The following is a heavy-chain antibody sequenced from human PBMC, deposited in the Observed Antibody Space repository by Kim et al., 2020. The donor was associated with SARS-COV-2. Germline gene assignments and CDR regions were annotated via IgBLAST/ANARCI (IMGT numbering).Heavy chain of an antibody. Sequence: GGSLRLSCAASGFTFSSYSMNLVRRAPGKGLEWVSSISTSSSYIYYADSVKGRFTISRDNAKNSLYLQMNSLRAEDTAVYYCARDGTLRLGELSLTYYYYGMDVWGQGTTVTVSS. CDR2: ISTSSSYI. CDR3: ARDGTLRLGELSLTYYYYGMDV. CDR1: GFTFSSYS. D-gene: IGHD3-16*02. V-gene: IGHV3-21*01. J-gene: IGHJ6*02.